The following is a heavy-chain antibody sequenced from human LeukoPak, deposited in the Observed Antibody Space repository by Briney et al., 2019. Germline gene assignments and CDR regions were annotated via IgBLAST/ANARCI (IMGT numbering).Heavy chain of an antibody. Sequence: GGSLRLSCAASGNYWMHWVRQAPGKGLVWVSHINSDGSWTSYADSVKGRFTISRDNAKNSLYLQMNSLRAEDTAVYYCASVGRAAAGLLFDYWGQGTLVTVSS. D-gene: IGHD6-13*01. CDR2: INSDGSWT. V-gene: IGHV3-74*01. CDR3: ASVGRAAAGLLFDY. J-gene: IGHJ4*02. CDR1: GNYW.